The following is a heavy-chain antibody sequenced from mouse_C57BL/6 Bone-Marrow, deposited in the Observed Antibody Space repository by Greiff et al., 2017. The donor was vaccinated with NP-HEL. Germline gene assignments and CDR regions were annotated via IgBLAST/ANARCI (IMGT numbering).Heavy chain of an antibody. D-gene: IGHD2-4*01. V-gene: IGHV5-9-1*02. CDR3: TRDNGYDYTRMDY. CDR1: GFTFSSYA. CDR2: ISSGGDYI. J-gene: IGHJ4*01. Sequence: EVKLQESGEGLVKPGGSLKLSCAASGFTFSSYAMSWVRQTPEKRLEWVAYISSGGDYIYYADTVKGRFTISRDNARNTLYLQMSSLKSEDTAMYYCTRDNGYDYTRMDYWGQGTSVTVSS.